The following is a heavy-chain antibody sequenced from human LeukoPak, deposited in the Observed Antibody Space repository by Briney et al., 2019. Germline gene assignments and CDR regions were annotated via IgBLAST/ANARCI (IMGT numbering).Heavy chain of an antibody. CDR1: GGTFSSYA. CDR3: ARVKEQQPLGLDY. D-gene: IGHD6-13*01. CDR2: IIPIFGTA. Sequence: SVKVSCKASGGTFSSYAISWVRQAPGQGLEWMGGIIPIFGTANYAQKFQGRVTITTDESTSTAYMELSSLRSEDTAVYYCARVKEQQPLGLDYWGQGTLVTVSS. J-gene: IGHJ4*02. V-gene: IGHV1-69*05.